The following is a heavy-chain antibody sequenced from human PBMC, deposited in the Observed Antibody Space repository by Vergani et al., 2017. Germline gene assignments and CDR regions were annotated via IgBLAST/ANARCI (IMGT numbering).Heavy chain of an antibody. Sequence: QVQLVESGGGVVQPGRSLRLSCAASGFTFSSYGMHWVRQAPGKGLGWVAVIWYDGSNKYYADSVKGRFTISRDNSKNTLYLQMNSLRAEDTAVYYCARDLLPTIFGVVLNNWFDPWGQGTLVTVSS. J-gene: IGHJ5*02. CDR3: ARDLLPTIFGVVLNNWFDP. CDR1: GFTFSSYG. CDR2: IWYDGSNK. V-gene: IGHV3-33*01. D-gene: IGHD3-3*01.